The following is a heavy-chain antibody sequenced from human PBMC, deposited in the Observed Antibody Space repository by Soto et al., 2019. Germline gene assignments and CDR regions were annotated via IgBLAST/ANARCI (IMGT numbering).Heavy chain of an antibody. Sequence: PSETLSLTCSVSGGSISSSAYHWGWIRQPPGKGLEWIGIIYYSGSTYYNSSLKSRVTISVDTSKNQFSLELRSLTAADTAVYYCARHVKKGNSVIRGVDYWGQGTPVTVSS. CDR2: IYYSGST. V-gene: IGHV4-39*01. J-gene: IGHJ4*02. CDR3: ARHVKKGNSVIRGVDY. CDR1: GGSISSSAYH. D-gene: IGHD3-10*01.